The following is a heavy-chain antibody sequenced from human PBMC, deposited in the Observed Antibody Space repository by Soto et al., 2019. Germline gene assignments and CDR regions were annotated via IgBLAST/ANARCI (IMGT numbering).Heavy chain of an antibody. J-gene: IGHJ4*02. CDR1: GFTFSSNH. V-gene: IGHV3-66*01. Sequence: PGGSLRLSCAASGFTFSSNHMSWVRQAPGKGLEWVSVIYSGGSTYYADSVKGRFTISRDNSKNTLYLQMDSLRAEDTAVYYCARSGPYGDYDYWGQGTLVTVSS. CDR3: ARSGPYGDYDY. D-gene: IGHD4-17*01. CDR2: IYSGGST.